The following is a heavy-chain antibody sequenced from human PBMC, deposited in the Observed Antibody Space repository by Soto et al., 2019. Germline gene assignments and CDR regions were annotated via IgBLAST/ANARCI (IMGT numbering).Heavy chain of an antibody. CDR2: IIPILGIA. CDR1: GGTFSSYT. D-gene: IGHD3-16*02. V-gene: IGHV1-69*02. CDR3: ARGGTWYDHAGGSYHYTAKLDY. Sequence: GASVKVSCKASGGTFSSYTISWVRQAPGQGLEWMGRIIPILGIANYAQKFQGRVTISAEESASAAYVELHSLRWDDTAVYFCARGGTWYDHAGGSYHYTAKLDYWGQGTQVTVSS. J-gene: IGHJ4*02.